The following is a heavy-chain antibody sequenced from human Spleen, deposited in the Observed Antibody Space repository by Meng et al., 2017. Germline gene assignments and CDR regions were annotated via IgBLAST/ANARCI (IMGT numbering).Heavy chain of an antibody. J-gene: IGHJ1*01. D-gene: IGHD3-10*01. Sequence: LRLSCTVSGGSISSGGYYWSWIRQHPGKGLEWIGYIYNSGNTYYNPSLKSRVTISVDTSKNQFSLKLSSVTAADTAVYYCARHVSGQPGYFQHWGQGTLVTVSS. CDR3: ARHVSGQPGYFQH. CDR2: IYNSGNT. CDR1: GGSISSGGYY. V-gene: IGHV4-31*03.